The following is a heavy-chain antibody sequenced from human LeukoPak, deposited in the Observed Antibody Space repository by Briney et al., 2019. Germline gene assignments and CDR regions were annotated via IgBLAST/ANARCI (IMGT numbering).Heavy chain of an antibody. CDR1: GGSISSSSYY. J-gene: IGHJ6*03. CDR3: ARVTHSYGLYYYYYYMDV. V-gene: IGHV4-61*05. Sequence: SETLSLTCTVSGGSISSSSYYWGWIRQPPGKGLEWIGYIYYSGSANYNPSLKSRVTISVDTSKNQFSLKLSSVTAADTAVYYCARVTHSYGLYYYYYYMDVWGKGTTVTVSS. D-gene: IGHD5-18*01. CDR2: IYYSGSA.